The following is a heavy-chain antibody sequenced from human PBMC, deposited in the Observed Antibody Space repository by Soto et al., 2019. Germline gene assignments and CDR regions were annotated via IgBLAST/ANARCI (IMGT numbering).Heavy chain of an antibody. Sequence: AGGSLRLSYAASGFTFSSYAVSWVRQAPGKGLEWVSAISGSGGSTYYADSVKGRFTISRDNSKNTLYLQMNSLRAEDTAVYYCAKVAGYCSSTSCHTPIDYWGQGTLVTVSS. CDR1: GFTFSSYA. CDR3: AKVAGYCSSTSCHTPIDY. V-gene: IGHV3-23*01. J-gene: IGHJ4*02. CDR2: ISGSGGST. D-gene: IGHD2-2*02.